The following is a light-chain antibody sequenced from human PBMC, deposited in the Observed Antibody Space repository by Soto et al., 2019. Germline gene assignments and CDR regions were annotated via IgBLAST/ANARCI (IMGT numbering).Light chain of an antibody. CDR2: GAS. V-gene: IGKV1-39*01. CDR3: QQTFNSPIT. J-gene: IGKJ5*01. CDR1: LSISRY. Sequence: THSPSPGSAAGGQKLLITCRASLSISRYLHWYHQQPGKGPKVLIYGASSLQSGVSSRFSGSGSGTDFTLTISSVRPEDLGSFYCQQTFNSPITFGQGTRLEIK.